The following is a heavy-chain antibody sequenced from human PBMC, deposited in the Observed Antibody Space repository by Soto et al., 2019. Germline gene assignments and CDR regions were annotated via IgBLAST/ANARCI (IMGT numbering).Heavy chain of an antibody. V-gene: IGHV3-43*01. CDR3: AKDRHSSGWYSFRYYYYGMDV. Sequence: LSLTCAASGFTFDDYTMHWVRQAPGKGLEWVSLISWDGGSTYYADSVKGRFTISRDNSKNSLYLQMNSLRTEDTALYYCAKDRHSSGWYSFRYYYYGMDVWGQGTTVTVSS. CDR1: GFTFDDYT. J-gene: IGHJ6*02. CDR2: ISWDGGST. D-gene: IGHD6-19*01.